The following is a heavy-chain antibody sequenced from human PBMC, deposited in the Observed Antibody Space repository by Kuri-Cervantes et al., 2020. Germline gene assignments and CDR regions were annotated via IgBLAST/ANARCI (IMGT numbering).Heavy chain of an antibody. CDR3: ASRVGYCSGGSCYSYFDY. D-gene: IGHD2-15*01. J-gene: IGHJ4*02. V-gene: IGHV3-30-3*01. CDR1: GFTFSSYA. CDR2: ISYDGSNK. Sequence: GESLKISCAASGFTFSSYAMHWVRQAPGKGLEWVAVISYDGSNKYYADSVKGRFTISRDNAKNTLYLQMNSLRAEDTAVYYCASRVGYCSGGSCYSYFDYWGQGTLVTVSS.